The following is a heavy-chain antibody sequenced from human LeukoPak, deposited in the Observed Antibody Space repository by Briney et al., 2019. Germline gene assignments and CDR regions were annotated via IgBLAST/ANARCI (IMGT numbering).Heavy chain of an antibody. CDR1: NGPITTTKW. CDR2: ISHTGST. V-gene: IGHV4-4*02. J-gene: IGHJ3*01. CDR3: SSSLLVVVTYGFDL. D-gene: IGHD3-22*01. Sequence: PSETLSLTYTVSNGPITTTKWWGWVRQPPGTGLEWIGEISHTGSTNYNPSFNSRVTMSVDKSKNQFSLNLKSVTAADTALYCASSSLLVVVTYGFDLWGRGTAVTVSS.